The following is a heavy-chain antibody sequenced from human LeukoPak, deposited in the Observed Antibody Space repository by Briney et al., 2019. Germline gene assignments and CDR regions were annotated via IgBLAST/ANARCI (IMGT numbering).Heavy chain of an antibody. D-gene: IGHD2-15*01. CDR3: ARRLGYCSGGSCRQNWFDP. Sequence: GESLKISCKGSGYSFTSYWIGWVRQMPGKGLEWMGIIYPGDSDTRYSPSFQGQVTISADKSISTAYLQWSSLKASDTAMYYCARRLGYCSGGSCRQNWFDPWGQGTLVTVSS. CDR1: GYSFTSYW. CDR2: IYPGDSDT. J-gene: IGHJ5*02. V-gene: IGHV5-51*01.